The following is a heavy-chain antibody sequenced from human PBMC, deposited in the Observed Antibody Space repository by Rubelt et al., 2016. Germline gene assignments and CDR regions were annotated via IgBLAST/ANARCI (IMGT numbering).Heavy chain of an antibody. D-gene: IGHD5-24*01. J-gene: IGHJ4*02. CDR2: IYSGGST. V-gene: IGHV3-66*01. CDR3: ARGRRWLQRYYFDY. Sequence: VGVSVIYSGGSTYYADSVKGRFTISRDNSKNTLYLQMNSLRAEDTAVYYCARGRRWLQRYYFDYWGQGTQVTVSS.